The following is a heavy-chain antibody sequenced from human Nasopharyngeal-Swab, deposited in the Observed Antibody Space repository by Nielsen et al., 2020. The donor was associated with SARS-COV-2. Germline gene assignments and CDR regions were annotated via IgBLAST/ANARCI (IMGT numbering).Heavy chain of an antibody. J-gene: IGHJ6*02. CDR1: GGTFNNYA. CDR2: IIPKFGTT. Sequence: SVKVSCKVSGGTFNNYAVSWVRQSPGHGLEWMGGIIPKFGTTNYAHKFQDRTTITADQSTRTAYMELSSLKFEDTAVYYCARDTVFGLALYYNYAMGVWGQGTTVTVSS. D-gene: IGHD3-3*01. CDR3: ARDTVFGLALYYNYAMGV. V-gene: IGHV1-69*13.